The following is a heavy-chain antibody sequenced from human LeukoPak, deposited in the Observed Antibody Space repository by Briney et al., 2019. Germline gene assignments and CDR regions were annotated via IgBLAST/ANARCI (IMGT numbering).Heavy chain of an antibody. D-gene: IGHD3-16*01. V-gene: IGHV3-33*01. Sequence: GGSLRLSCAASGFTFSSYGMHWVRQAPGKGLEWVAVIWYDGSNKYYADSVKGRFTISRDNSKNTLYLQMNSLRAEDTAVYYCARAAYDLDAFDIWGQGTMVTVSS. CDR1: GFTFSSYG. CDR3: ARAAYDLDAFDI. CDR2: IWYDGSNK. J-gene: IGHJ3*02.